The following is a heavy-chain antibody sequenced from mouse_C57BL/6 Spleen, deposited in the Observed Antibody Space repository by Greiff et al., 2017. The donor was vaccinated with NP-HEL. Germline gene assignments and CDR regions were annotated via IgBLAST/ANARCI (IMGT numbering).Heavy chain of an antibody. CDR2: INPNNGGT. CDR3: ARLGYAMDY. J-gene: IGHJ4*01. Sequence: EVKLMESGPELVKPGASVKISCKASGYTFTDYYMNWVKQSHGKSLEWIGDINPNNGGTSYNQKFKGKATLTVDKSSSTAYMELRSLTSEDSAVYYCARLGYAMDYWGQGTSVTVSS. CDR1: GYTFTDYY. V-gene: IGHV1-26*01.